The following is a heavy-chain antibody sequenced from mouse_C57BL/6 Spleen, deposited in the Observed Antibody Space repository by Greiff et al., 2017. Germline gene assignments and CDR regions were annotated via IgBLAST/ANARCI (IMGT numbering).Heavy chain of an antibody. CDR2: INPNNGGT. J-gene: IGHJ4*01. CDR1: GYTFTDYY. V-gene: IGHV1-26*01. CDR3: ARRGYDRDYAMDY. D-gene: IGHD2-2*01. Sequence: EVQLQQSGPELVKPGASVKISCKASGYTFTDYYMNWVKQSHGKSLEWIGDINPNNGGTSYNQKFKGKATLTVDKSSSTAYMELRSLTSEDSAVYYCARRGYDRDYAMDYWGQGTSVTVSS.